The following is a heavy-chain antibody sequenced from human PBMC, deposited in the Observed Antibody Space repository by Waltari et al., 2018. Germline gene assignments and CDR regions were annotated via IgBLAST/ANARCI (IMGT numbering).Heavy chain of an antibody. Sequence: QVQLQESGPGLVKPSETLSLTCSVSVGSISNYYWNCIRQTPGKGLEWIVYISSSGQTNYNPSLKSRVSVSLDTSKTRFSLRLSSVTAADTAVYYCARATYYDFSSGYSFDNWGQGTLVTVSS. D-gene: IGHD3-3*01. CDR1: VGSISNYY. CDR2: ISSSGQT. V-gene: IGHV4-59*01. CDR3: ARATYYDFSSGYSFDN. J-gene: IGHJ4*02.